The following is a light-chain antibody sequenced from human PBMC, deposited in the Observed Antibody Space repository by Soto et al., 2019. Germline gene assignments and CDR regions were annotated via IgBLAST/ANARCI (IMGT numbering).Light chain of an antibody. V-gene: IGLV2-14*03. Sequence: QSVLTQPASVSGSPGQSITISCTGTSSDVGGYNYVSCYQHHPGKAPKLMIYDVSDRTSGISNRVSGFKSGNTASLTISGLQSEDESDYYCSSYPTSSTVVFGGGTKLTVL. J-gene: IGLJ2*01. CDR2: DVS. CDR3: SSYPTSSTVV. CDR1: SSDVGGYNY.